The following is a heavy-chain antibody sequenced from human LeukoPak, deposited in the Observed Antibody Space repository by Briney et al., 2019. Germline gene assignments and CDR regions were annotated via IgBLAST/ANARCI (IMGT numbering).Heavy chain of an antibody. Sequence: GGSLRLSCAASGFTFDHYAMHGVRQAPGKGGEWGSGITWKRDAIGYADPVKGQFTSCRDNAKNSLYLQMQSLRPEDTAFYYCATNPPGIAVAGNGNFDNWGQGTLVTVSS. D-gene: IGHD6-19*01. CDR1: GFTFDHYA. CDR2: ITWKRDAI. CDR3: ATNPPGIAVAGNGNFDN. V-gene: IGHV3-9*01. J-gene: IGHJ4*02.